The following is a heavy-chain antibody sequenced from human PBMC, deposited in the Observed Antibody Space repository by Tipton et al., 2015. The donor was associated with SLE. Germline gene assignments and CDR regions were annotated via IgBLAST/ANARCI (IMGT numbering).Heavy chain of an antibody. J-gene: IGHJ4*02. V-gene: IGHV4-59*08. CDR3: ATEHFDY. CDR2: ISDGGGT. Sequence: TLSLTCSVSGGSISRNYWIWIRQPPGKGLEWIGYISDGGGTNHNPSLKSRVTISVDPAKNQFSLRLNSVTAADTAMYYCATEHFDYWGQGILVTVSP. D-gene: IGHD1/OR15-1a*01. CDR1: GGSISRNY.